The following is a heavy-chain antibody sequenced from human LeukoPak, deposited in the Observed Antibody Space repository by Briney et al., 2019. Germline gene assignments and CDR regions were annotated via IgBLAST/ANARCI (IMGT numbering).Heavy chain of an antibody. D-gene: IGHD6-13*01. CDR1: GGSISSYY. CDR2: IYYSGST. Sequence: SETLSLTCTVSGGSISSYYWSWIRQPPGKGLEWIGYIYYSGSTNYNPSLKSRVTISVDTSKNQFSLELSSVTAADTAVYYCARVSYSSSWCWFDPWGQGTLVTVSS. J-gene: IGHJ5*02. V-gene: IGHV4-59*01. CDR3: ARVSYSSSWCWFDP.